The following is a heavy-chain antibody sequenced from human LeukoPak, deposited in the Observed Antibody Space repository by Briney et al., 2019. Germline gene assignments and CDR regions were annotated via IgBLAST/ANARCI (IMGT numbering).Heavy chain of an antibody. D-gene: IGHD5/OR15-5a*01. V-gene: IGHV3-15*01. Sequence: GGSLRLSCATSGLSFSGAWMTWVRQPPGKGLKWVGRITSRNDGETTDYAAPVKGRFTISRDDSKNTIYLQMNSLKTEDTAVYYCNTDINTIYDKVHWGQGTLVTVSS. CDR3: NTDINTIYDKVH. CDR2: ITSRNDGETT. J-gene: IGHJ4*02. CDR1: GLSFSGAW.